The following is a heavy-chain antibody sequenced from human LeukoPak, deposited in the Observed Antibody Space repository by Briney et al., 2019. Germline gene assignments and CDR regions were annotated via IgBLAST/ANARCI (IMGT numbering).Heavy chain of an antibody. V-gene: IGHV1-18*01. CDR2: ISAYNGNT. J-gene: IGHJ3*02. D-gene: IGHD5-18*01. CDR1: GYTFTSYG. CDR3: ARVWNVDTAMTGRAFDI. Sequence: ASVKVSCKASGYTFTSYGISWVRQAPGQGPEWMGWISAYNGNTNYAQKLQGRVTMTTDTSTSTAYMELRSLRSDDTAVYYCARVWNVDTAMTGRAFDIWGQGTMVTVSS.